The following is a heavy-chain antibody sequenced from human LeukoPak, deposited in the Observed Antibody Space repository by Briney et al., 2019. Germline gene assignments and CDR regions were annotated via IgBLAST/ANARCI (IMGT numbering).Heavy chain of an antibody. V-gene: IGHV4-59*01. CDR3: AREVMVRGVIVFDY. D-gene: IGHD3-10*01. CDR1: GGSISSYY. Sequence: SETLSLTCTVSGGSISSYYWSWIRQPLGKGLEWIGYIYYSGSTNYNPSLKSRVTISVDTSKNQFSLKLSSVTAADTAVYYCAREVMVRGVIVFDYWGQGTLVTVSS. J-gene: IGHJ4*02. CDR2: IYYSGST.